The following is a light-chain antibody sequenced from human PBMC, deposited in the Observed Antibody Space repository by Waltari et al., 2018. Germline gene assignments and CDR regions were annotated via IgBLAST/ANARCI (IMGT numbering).Light chain of an antibody. J-gene: IGKJ1*01. CDR3: QQFHNSWT. V-gene: IGKV1-5*03. CDR1: QSISTW. Sequence: DIQMTQSPSTLSASVGDRVTITCRASQSISTWLAWYQQKPGKAPKLLVYKASLLESGVPLRFSGSGSGTEFTLTISGLRPDDSATYYCQQFHNSWTFGQGTKVEIK. CDR2: KAS.